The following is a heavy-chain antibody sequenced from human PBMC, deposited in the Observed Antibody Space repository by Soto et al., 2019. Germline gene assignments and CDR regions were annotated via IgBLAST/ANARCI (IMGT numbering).Heavy chain of an antibody. J-gene: IGHJ5*02. Sequence: SETLSLTCAVCGGSITSGAYYWTWIRQHPGKGLEWIAYIHYSGRTYYNPSLKSRVTISVDTSNNQFSLKLSSVTAADTAVYYCARYYFDSSGYSNWFEPWGQGTLVTVS. V-gene: IGHV4-31*11. D-gene: IGHD3-22*01. CDR1: GGSITSGAYY. CDR3: ARYYFDSSGYSNWFEP. CDR2: IHYSGRT.